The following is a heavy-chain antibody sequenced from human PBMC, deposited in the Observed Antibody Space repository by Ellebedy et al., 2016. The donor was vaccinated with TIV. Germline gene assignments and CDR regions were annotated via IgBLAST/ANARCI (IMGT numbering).Heavy chain of an antibody. CDR1: GFTFSSYW. Sequence: GESLKISCAASGFTFSSYWMHWVRQAPGKGLVWVSRINSDGSSTSYADSVKGRFTISRDNAKNTLYLQMNSLRAEDTAVYYCARGGGHLTSGMDVWGQGTTVTVSS. CDR2: INSDGSST. V-gene: IGHV3-74*01. J-gene: IGHJ6*02. D-gene: IGHD2-15*01. CDR3: ARGGGHLTSGMDV.